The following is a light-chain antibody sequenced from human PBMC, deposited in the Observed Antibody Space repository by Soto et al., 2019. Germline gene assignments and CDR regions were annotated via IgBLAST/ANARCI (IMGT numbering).Light chain of an antibody. CDR2: GAS. CDR1: QSVSSSY. V-gene: IGKV3-20*01. Sequence: EIVLTQSPGTLSLSPGERATLSCRASQSVSSSYLAWYQQKPGQAPRLLIYGASGRATGIPDRFSGSGSGTDVTLTISRLEPEDVAVYYCQQYGSSRGFTFGPGTKVDIK. CDR3: QQYGSSRGFT. J-gene: IGKJ3*01.